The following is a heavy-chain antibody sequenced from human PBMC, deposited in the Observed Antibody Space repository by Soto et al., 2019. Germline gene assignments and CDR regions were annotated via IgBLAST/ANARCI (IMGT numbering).Heavy chain of an antibody. Sequence: QLQLQESGPGLVKPSETLSLTCTVSGGSISSSSYYWGWIRQPPGKGLEWIGSIYYSGSTYYNPSLKSRVTISVDTSKNQFSLKLSSVTAADTAVYYCARQGYYDSSGPGNTNWFDPWGQGTLVTVSS. V-gene: IGHV4-39*01. J-gene: IGHJ5*02. CDR1: GGSISSSSYY. CDR2: IYYSGST. D-gene: IGHD3-22*01. CDR3: ARQGYYDSSGPGNTNWFDP.